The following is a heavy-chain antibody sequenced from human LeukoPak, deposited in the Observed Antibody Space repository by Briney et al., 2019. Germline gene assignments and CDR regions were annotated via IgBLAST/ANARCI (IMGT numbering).Heavy chain of an antibody. D-gene: IGHD3-10*01. J-gene: IGHJ4*02. Sequence: SVKVSCKASGGTFSSYAISWVRQAPGQGLEWMGRIIPILGIANYAQKFQGRVTITADKSTSTAYMELSSLRSEDTAVYCCARDPLVRGVFDYWGQGTLVTVSS. V-gene: IGHV1-69*04. CDR3: ARDPLVRGVFDY. CDR2: IIPILGIA. CDR1: GGTFSSYA.